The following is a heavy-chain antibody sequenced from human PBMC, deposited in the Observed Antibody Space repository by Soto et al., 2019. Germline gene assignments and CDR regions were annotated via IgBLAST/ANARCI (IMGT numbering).Heavy chain of an antibody. Sequence: SETLSLTCTVSGASVRNYYWSWFRQPAAGKGLEWIGHVSSSGSPHYRPSLKSRLTMSLDTSKHQLSLKLTSVTAADTAVYYCGREGYY. J-gene: IGHJ6*01. CDR3: GREGYY. V-gene: IGHV4-4*07. CDR2: VSSSGSP. CDR1: GASVRNYY.